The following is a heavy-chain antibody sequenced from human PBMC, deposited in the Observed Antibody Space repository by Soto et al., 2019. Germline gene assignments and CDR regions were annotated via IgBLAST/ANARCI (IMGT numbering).Heavy chain of an antibody. V-gene: IGHV3-30*18. Sequence: QVQLVESGGGVVQPGRSLRLSCAASGFTFSTYGMHWVRQAPGKGLEWVAVISYDGSNKYYADSVKGRFTISRDNSKNTLCMQMSSLRAGETAVYYCAKGFSYSVIDCWGQGTLVTVSS. D-gene: IGHD5-18*01. J-gene: IGHJ4*02. CDR2: ISYDGSNK. CDR1: GFTFSTYG. CDR3: AKGFSYSVIDC.